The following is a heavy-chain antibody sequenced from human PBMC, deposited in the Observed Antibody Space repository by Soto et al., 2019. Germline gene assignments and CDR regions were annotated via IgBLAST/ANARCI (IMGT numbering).Heavy chain of an antibody. CDR1: GYTLTELS. CDR2: FDPVDGET. D-gene: IGHD2-15*01. Sequence: ASVKVSCKVSGYTLTELSMHWVRQAPGKGLEWMGGFDPVDGETIYAQKFQGGVTMTEYTSTATAYMELSSLRSEDTAVYYCATAGGGVVAATSYYYYGMGVWGQGTTVTVSS. V-gene: IGHV1-24*01. CDR3: ATAGGGVVAATSYYYYGMGV. J-gene: IGHJ6*02.